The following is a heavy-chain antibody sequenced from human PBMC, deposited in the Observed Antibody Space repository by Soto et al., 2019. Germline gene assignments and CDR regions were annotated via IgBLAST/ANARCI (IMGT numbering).Heavy chain of an antibody. V-gene: IGHV1-18*01. CDR2: ISAYNGNT. CDR3: ARDPYSGYDYGSKWGFDY. D-gene: IGHD5-12*01. CDR1: GYTFTSYG. Sequence: ASVKVSCKASGYTFTSYGISWVRQAPGQGLEWMGWISAYNGNTNYAQKLQGRVTMTTDTSTSTAYMELRSLRSDDTAVYYCARDPYSGYDYGSKWGFDYWGQGTLVTVSS. J-gene: IGHJ4*02.